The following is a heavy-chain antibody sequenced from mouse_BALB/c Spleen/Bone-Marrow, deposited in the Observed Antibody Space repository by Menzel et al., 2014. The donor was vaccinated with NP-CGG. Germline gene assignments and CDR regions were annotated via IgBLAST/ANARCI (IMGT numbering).Heavy chain of an antibody. CDR2: ISSGGSYT. CDR1: GFAFSYYD. CDR3: TRHPRGFDY. V-gene: IGHV5-9*02. J-gene: IGHJ2*01. Sequence: EVKLMESGGGLVKPGGSLKLSCAASGFAFSYYDMSWVRQTPEKRLEWVATISSGGSYTYYPDSVKGRLTISRDNARNTPYLQMSSLRSEDTALYYCTRHPRGFDYWGQGTTLTVSS.